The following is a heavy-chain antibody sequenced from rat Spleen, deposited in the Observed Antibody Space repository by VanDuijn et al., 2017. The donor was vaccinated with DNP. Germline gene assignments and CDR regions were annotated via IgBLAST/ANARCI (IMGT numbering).Heavy chain of an antibody. CDR3: ATHGTEGFDY. CDR2: ISPSGDTT. CDR1: GFTFSNYG. V-gene: IGHV5-19*01. D-gene: IGHD1-11*01. J-gene: IGHJ2*01. Sequence: EVQLVESGGGLVQPGRSLKLSCAASGFTFSNYGMHWIRQAPTKGLEWVASISPSGDTTYYRDSVKGRFTISRDNAKSTLYLQMDSLRSEDTATYYCATHGTEGFDYWGQGVTVTVSS.